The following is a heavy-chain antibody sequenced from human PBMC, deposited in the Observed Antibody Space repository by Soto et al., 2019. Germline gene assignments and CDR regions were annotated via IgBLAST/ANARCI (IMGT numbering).Heavy chain of an antibody. CDR1: GYTFTSHD. CDR3: ASDRSTM. CDR2: MNPNSGHT. J-gene: IGHJ4*02. V-gene: IGHV1-8*01. Sequence: QVQLVQSGAEVKKPGASVKVSCKASGYTFTSHDINWMRQATGQGLEWMGWMNPNSGHTNYAQKFQGGVTMTRDTSISTAYMELTNLRSEDTDIYYCASDRSTMWGQGTLVTVSS. D-gene: IGHD2-2*01.